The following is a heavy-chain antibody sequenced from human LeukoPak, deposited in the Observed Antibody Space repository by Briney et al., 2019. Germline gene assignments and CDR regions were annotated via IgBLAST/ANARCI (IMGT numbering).Heavy chain of an antibody. CDR3: ASYSSTSGYFFDC. D-gene: IGHD6-6*01. CDR1: GGSISSYY. CDR2: IDTSGNT. Sequence: PSETLSLTCTVSGGSISSYYWSWIRQPAGKGLEWIGRIDTSGNTNYNPSLKSRITVSVDTSKNQVSLKLSSVTAADTAVYYCASYSSTSGYFFDCWGQGTLVTVSS. V-gene: IGHV4-4*07. J-gene: IGHJ4*02.